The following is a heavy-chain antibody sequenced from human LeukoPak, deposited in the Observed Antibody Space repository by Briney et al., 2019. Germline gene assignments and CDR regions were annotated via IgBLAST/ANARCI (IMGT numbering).Heavy chain of an antibody. CDR3: ARAGIAAAADY. Sequence: ATVNVSCMGCGYTYTHFVIRCVPPPAGTGREWMGWISAYNGNTNYAQRLQGRVTMTTDTSTSTAYMELRSLRSDDTAVYYCARAGIAAAADYWGQGTLVTVSS. D-gene: IGHD6-13*01. CDR1: GYTYTHFV. V-gene: IGHV1-18*01. CDR2: ISAYNGNT. J-gene: IGHJ4*02.